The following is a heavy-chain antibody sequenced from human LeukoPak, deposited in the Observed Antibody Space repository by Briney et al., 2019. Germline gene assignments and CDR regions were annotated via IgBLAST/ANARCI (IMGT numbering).Heavy chain of an antibody. CDR1: GGSIGIYY. V-gene: IGHV4-4*07. Sequence: PSGTLSLTCTVSGGSIGIYYWNWIRQPAGKGLEWIWRIFTSGIANYDPSLKSRVTMSVDNSKNPLSLNLSSVTAADTAVYYCAREMSGTYYNPLCYMDVRGKGTTVTVSS. CDR3: AREMSGTYYNPLCYMDV. CDR2: IFTSGIA. J-gene: IGHJ6*03. D-gene: IGHD3-10*01.